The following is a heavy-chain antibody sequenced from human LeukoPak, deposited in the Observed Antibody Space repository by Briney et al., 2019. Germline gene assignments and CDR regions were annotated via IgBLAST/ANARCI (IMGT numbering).Heavy chain of an antibody. V-gene: IGHV3-7*01. CDR1: GFTFSSYW. J-gene: IGHJ6*02. D-gene: IGHD6-19*01. CDR2: IKQDGSEK. CDR3: ARDLFAGYSSGWNKNNYYYGMDV. Sequence: PGGSLRLSCAASGFTFSSYWMSWVRQAPGKGLEWVANIKQDGSEKYYVDSVKGRFTISRGNAKNSLYLQMNSLRAEDTAVYYCARDLFAGYSSGWNKNNYYYGMDVWGQGTTVTVSS.